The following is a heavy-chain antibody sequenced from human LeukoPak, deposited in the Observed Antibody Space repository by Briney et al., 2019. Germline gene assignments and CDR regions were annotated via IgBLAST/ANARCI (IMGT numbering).Heavy chain of an antibody. Sequence: SETLSLTCTVSGGTISGHYWSWIRQPPGKGLEWIGSIYYSGSTNYNPSLKSRVTISVGKSKTQFSLKLSSVTAADTAVYYCARTAMTTVVTSNWFDPWGQGTLVTVSS. CDR1: GGTISGHY. D-gene: IGHD4-23*01. CDR2: IYYSGST. CDR3: ARTAMTTVVTSNWFDP. J-gene: IGHJ5*02. V-gene: IGHV4-59*08.